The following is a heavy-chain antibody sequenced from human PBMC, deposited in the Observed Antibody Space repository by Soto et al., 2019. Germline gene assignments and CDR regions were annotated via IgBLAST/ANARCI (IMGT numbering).Heavy chain of an antibody. J-gene: IGHJ4*02. CDR3: ARGGVPSCGGDCYSNY. D-gene: IGHD2-21*02. Sequence: QVQLQESGPGLVKPSQTLSLTCTVSGGSISSGGYYWSWIRQHPGKGLEWIGYIYYSGSTYYNPSLTCRVTMSGDPSTTQFALSLRSVPAADTAVYYCARGGVPSCGGDCYSNYWGQGTLVTVSS. CDR1: GGSISSGGYY. V-gene: IGHV4-31*03. CDR2: IYYSGST.